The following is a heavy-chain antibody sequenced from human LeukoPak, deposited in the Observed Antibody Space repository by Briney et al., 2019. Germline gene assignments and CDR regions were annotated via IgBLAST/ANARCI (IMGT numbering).Heavy chain of an antibody. D-gene: IGHD3-22*01. CDR2: IKQDGSEK. V-gene: IGHV3-7*01. Sequence: GGSLRLSCAASGFTFSSYWMTWVRQAPGKGLEWVANIKQDGSEKNYVDSVKGRFTISRDNAKNSLYLQMNSLRAEDTAVYYCARAPLGYYDTSGYYHTHGAFDIWGQETMVTVSS. J-gene: IGHJ3*02. CDR1: GFTFSSYW. CDR3: ARAPLGYYDTSGYYHTHGAFDI.